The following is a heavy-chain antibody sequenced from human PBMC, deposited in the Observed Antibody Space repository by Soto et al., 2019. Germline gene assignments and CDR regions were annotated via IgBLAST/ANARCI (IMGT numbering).Heavy chain of an antibody. V-gene: IGHV1-3*01. CDR3: AREASFSGWTNEYFQH. CDR1: GYTFTSYA. J-gene: IGHJ1*01. Sequence: ASVKVSCKASGYTFTSYAMHWARQAPGQRLEWVGWINAGNGNTKYSQKFQGRVTITRDTSASTAYMELSSLRSEDTAVYYCAREASFSGWTNEYFQHWGQGTLVTVSS. D-gene: IGHD6-19*01. CDR2: INAGNGNT.